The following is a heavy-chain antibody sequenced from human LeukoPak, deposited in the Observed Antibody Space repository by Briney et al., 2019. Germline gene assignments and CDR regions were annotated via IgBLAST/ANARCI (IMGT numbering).Heavy chain of an antibody. V-gene: IGHV1-46*01. Sequence: WASVKVSCKTSGFTFSSYYMHWVRQAPGQGLEWMGIITPSGGSTSYAQKFQGRVTMTRDTSTNTVYMELSSLRSEDTAVYYCARVHCSGGSCYSNDAFDIWGQGTMVTVSS. D-gene: IGHD2-15*01. CDR1: GFTFSSYY. CDR2: ITPSGGST. J-gene: IGHJ3*02. CDR3: ARVHCSGGSCYSNDAFDI.